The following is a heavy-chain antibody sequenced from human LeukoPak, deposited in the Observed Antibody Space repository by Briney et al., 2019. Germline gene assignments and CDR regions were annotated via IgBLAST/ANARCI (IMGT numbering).Heavy chain of an antibody. CDR3: ARDSRPLLYDSRGYMGY. Sequence: ASVKVSCKASGYIFTSYAMNWVRQAPGQGLEWMGWINSNTGNPTFAQGFTGRFVFSLDTSVSTAYLQISSLKAEDTAVYYCARDSRPLLYDSRGYMGYWGQGTLVTVSS. D-gene: IGHD3-22*01. J-gene: IGHJ4*02. CDR1: GYIFTSYA. CDR2: INSNTGNP. V-gene: IGHV7-4-1*02.